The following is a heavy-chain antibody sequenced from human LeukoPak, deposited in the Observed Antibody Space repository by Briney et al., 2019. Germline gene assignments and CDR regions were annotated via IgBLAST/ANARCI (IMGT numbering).Heavy chain of an antibody. CDR3: ARDPLEYSSSLTIDY. D-gene: IGHD6-6*01. V-gene: IGHV1-2*02. CDR1: GYTFTDHY. Sequence: ASVKVSCKALGYTFTDHYFHWLRQAPGQGIEWMGWIHPGRGDTNIAQKFQGRVSLTRDMSISTAYMELSRLRSDDTAVYYCARDPLEYSSSLTIDYWGQGTLVTVSS. J-gene: IGHJ4*02. CDR2: IHPGRGDT.